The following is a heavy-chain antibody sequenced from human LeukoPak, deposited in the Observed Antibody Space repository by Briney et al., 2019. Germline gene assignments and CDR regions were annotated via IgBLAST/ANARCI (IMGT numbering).Heavy chain of an antibody. CDR3: ARDPRRDGYNLSWFDP. CDR1: GFTFSSYG. D-gene: IGHD5-12*01. V-gene: IGHV3-33*01. CDR2: IWYDGSNK. J-gene: IGHJ5*02. Sequence: PGRSLRLSCTASGFTFSSYGMPWVRQAPGKGLEWVAVIWYDGSNKYYADSVKGRFTISRDDSKNTLYLQMHSLRAEDTAVYYCARDPRRDGYNLSWFDPWGQGTLVTVSS.